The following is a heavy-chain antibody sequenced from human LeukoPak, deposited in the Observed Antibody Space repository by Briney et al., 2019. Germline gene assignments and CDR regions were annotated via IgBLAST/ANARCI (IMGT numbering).Heavy chain of an antibody. CDR3: ARHRTKGYSSSSFDY. J-gene: IGHJ4*02. Sequence: GGSLRLSCAASGFTFSDYYMSWIRQAPGKGLEWVSYISSSGSTIYYADSVKGRFTISRDNAKNSLYLQMNSLRAEDTAVYYCARHRTKGYSSSSFDYWGQGTLVTVSS. V-gene: IGHV3-11*04. D-gene: IGHD6-6*01. CDR2: ISSSGSTI. CDR1: GFTFSDYY.